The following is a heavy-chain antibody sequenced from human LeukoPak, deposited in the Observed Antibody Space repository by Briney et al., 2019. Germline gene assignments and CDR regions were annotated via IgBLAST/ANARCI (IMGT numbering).Heavy chain of an antibody. Sequence: GGSLRLSCAASGFTFSSYGMHWVRQAPGKGLEWVANIKQDGSEKYYVDSVKGRFTISRDNAKNSLYLQMNSLRAEDTAVYYCARERSVVPAAISGEIDYWGQGTLVTVSS. V-gene: IGHV3-7*01. CDR3: ARERSVVPAAISGEIDY. J-gene: IGHJ4*02. CDR2: IKQDGSEK. D-gene: IGHD2-2*02. CDR1: GFTFSSYG.